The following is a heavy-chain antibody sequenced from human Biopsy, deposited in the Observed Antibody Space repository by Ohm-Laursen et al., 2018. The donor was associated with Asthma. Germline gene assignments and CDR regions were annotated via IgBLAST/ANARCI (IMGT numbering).Heavy chain of an antibody. V-gene: IGHV4-59*01. J-gene: IGHJ4*02. CDR2: IYYTGTT. CDR3: ARDFGGWYYFDN. Sequence: SDTLSLTCTVSGGSISGFYWSWIRQPPGKGLEWIGYIYYTGTTSYNPSLKSRVSISVDTSKNQFSLKLTSVTAADTAVYYCARDFGGWYYFDNWGQGSLVTVSS. D-gene: IGHD3-3*01. CDR1: GGSISGFY.